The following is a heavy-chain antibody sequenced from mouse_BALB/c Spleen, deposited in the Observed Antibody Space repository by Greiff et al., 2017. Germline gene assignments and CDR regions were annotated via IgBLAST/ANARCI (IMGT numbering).Heavy chain of an antibody. J-gene: IGHJ3*01. CDR2: INPSNGGT. D-gene: IGHD2-10*02. CDR1: GYTFTSYY. V-gene: IGHV1S81*02. CDR3: TRSEYGNHEGLFAY. Sequence: QVQLQQPGAELVKPGASVKLSCKASGYTFTSYYMYWVKQRPGQGLEWIGGINPSNGGTNFNEKFKSKATLTVDKSSSTAYMQLSSLTSEDSAVYYCTRSEYGNHEGLFAYWGQGTLVTVSA.